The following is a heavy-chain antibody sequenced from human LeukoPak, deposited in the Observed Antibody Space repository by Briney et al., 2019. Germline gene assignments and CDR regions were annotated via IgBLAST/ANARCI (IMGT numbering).Heavy chain of an antibody. D-gene: IGHD3-10*01. J-gene: IGHJ4*02. CDR2: TYPGGSDI. CDR1: GYSFTSYW. Sequence: GESLKISCNASGYSFTSYWIGWVRQLPGKGLEWMGVTYPGGSDIRYSPSFQGQVTFSADKSTSTAYLQWSSLKASDTAMYYCARHGYYSSGTYYTPDHWGQGTLVTVSS. CDR3: ARHGYYSSGTYYTPDH. V-gene: IGHV5-51*01.